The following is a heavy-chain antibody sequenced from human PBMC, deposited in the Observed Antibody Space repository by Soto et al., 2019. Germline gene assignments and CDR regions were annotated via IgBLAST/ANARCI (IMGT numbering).Heavy chain of an antibody. CDR3: ARGRDGYDRFDY. CDR1: GGTFSSYT. CDR2: IIPILGIA. Sequence: QVQLVQSGAEVKKPGSSVKVSCKASGGTFSSYTISWVRQAPGQGLEWMGRIIPILGIANYAQKFQGRVTITADKSTSTDYMELSSLRSEDTAVYYCARGRDGYDRFDYWGQGTLVTVSS. D-gene: IGHD5-12*01. V-gene: IGHV1-69*02. J-gene: IGHJ4*02.